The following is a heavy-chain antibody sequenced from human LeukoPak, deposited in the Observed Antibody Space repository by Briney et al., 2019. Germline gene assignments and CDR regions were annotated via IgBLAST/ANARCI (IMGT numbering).Heavy chain of an antibody. CDR1: GDSVSSKSAS. CDR2: TYSRSKWFN. V-gene: IGHV6-1*01. CDR3: ARGTGSLDY. Sequence: SQTLSLTCAISGDSVSSKSASWNWIRQSPSRGPEWLGRTYSRSKWFNDYAVSVKSRITVNPDTSKNQFSLHLTSVTPDDTAVYYCARGTGSLDYWGQGILVTVSS. J-gene: IGHJ4*02. D-gene: IGHD1-26*01.